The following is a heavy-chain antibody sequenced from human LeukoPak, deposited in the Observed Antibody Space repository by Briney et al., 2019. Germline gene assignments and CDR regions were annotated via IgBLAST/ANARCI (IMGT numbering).Heavy chain of an antibody. J-gene: IGHJ4*02. CDR3: ARGGSGRKTRSYFDY. D-gene: IGHD3-10*01. CDR1: GGSISSSSYY. V-gene: IGHV4-39*01. Sequence: PSETLSLTCTVSGGSISSSSYYWGWIRQPPGKGLEWIGSIYYSGSTYYNPSLKSRVTISVDTSKNQFSLKLSSVTAADTAVYYCARGGSGRKTRSYFDYWGQGTLVTVSS. CDR2: IYYSGST.